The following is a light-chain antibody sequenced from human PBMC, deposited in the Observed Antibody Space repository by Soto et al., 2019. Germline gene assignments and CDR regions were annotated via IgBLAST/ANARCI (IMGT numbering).Light chain of an antibody. CDR1: QGINSF. Sequence: IQLTQSPSSLSASVGDRVTITCRVSQGINSFLTWYQQKPGKAPKLLIYAASTLQSGVPSRFSGSGSGTDFTLTISSLEPEDFATYYCQQHGRSPWTFGGGTKVDIK. CDR2: AAS. CDR3: QQHGRSPWT. V-gene: IGKV1-9*01. J-gene: IGKJ4*01.